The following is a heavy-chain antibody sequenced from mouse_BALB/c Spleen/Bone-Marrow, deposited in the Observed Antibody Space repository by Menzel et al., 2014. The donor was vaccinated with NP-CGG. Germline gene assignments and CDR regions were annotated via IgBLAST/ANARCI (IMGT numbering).Heavy chain of an antibody. CDR1: GYTFTDYY. CDR2: VNPYNGGT. V-gene: IGHV1-19*01. CDR3: ARGNYYGNWFAY. J-gene: IGHJ3*01. Sequence: VQLQQSGPELVKPGASVKMSCKASGYTFTDYYMDWVKQSHGESFEWIGRVNPYNGGTSYNQKFKGKATLTVDKSSSTAYMELNSLTSEDSAVYYSARGNYYGNWFAYWGQGTLVTVSA. D-gene: IGHD2-1*01.